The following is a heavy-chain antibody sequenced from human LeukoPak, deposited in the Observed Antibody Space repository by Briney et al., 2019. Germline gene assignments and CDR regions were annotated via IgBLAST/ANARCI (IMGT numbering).Heavy chain of an antibody. D-gene: IGHD3-9*01. CDR3: ARGRNYDSLTGYPLYYFDY. J-gene: IGHJ4*02. CDR2: ISRSSSNT. CDR1: GFTFSDHY. V-gene: IGHV3-11*06. Sequence: KPGGSLRLSCAASGFTFSDHYMSWIRQAPGKGLECISYISRSSSNTYYADSVKGRFTISRDNAKNSVYLQMNSLRAEDTAVYYCARGRNYDSLTGYPLYYFDYWGQGTLVTVSS.